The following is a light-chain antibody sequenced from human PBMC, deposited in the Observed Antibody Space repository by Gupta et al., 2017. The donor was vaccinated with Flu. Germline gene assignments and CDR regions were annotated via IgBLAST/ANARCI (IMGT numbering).Light chain of an antibody. CDR2: GAT. Sequence: SSKLTQDPAVSVALGQTVRITCQGDILRSYYASWYQQKPGQAPVLVIYGATNRPSGIPDRFSGSRSGNTASLTITGAQAEDEADYYCNCRASGGKHLSLVFGGGTKLTVL. J-gene: IGLJ3*02. V-gene: IGLV3-19*01. CDR3: NCRASGGKHLSLV. CDR1: ILRSYY.